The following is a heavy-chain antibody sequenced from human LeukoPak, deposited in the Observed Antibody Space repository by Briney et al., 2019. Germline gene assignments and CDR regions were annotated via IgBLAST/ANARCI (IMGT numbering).Heavy chain of an antibody. CDR3: ARVPLYGDYDLIPNDAFDI. J-gene: IGHJ3*02. Sequence: ASVKVSCKASGYTFTSYAMNWVRQAPGQGLEWMGWINTNTGNPTYAQGFTGRFVFSLDTSVSTAYLQISSLKAEDTAMYYCARVPLYGDYDLIPNDAFDIWGQGTMVTVSS. CDR1: GYTFTSYA. V-gene: IGHV7-4-1*02. D-gene: IGHD4-17*01. CDR2: INTNTGNP.